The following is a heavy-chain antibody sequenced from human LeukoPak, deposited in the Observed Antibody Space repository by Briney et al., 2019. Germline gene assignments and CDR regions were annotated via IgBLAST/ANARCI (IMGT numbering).Heavy chain of an antibody. Sequence: GASVKVSCKASGYTFTSYGISWVRQAPGQGLEWMGWISAYNGNTNYAQKFQGRVTITADESTSTAYMELSSLRSEDTAVYYCARELGRRLNWYFDLWGRGTLVTVSS. D-gene: IGHD2-21*02. CDR2: ISAYNGNT. J-gene: IGHJ2*01. V-gene: IGHV1-18*01. CDR3: ARELGRRLNWYFDL. CDR1: GYTFTSYG.